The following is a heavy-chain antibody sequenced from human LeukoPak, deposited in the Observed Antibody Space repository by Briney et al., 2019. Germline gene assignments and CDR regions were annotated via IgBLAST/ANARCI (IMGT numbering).Heavy chain of an antibody. CDR3: ARGFCTGVTCTFDFEH. V-gene: IGHV1-2*02. Sequence: GASVKVSCKASGYTFSDNYMHWVRQAPGQGLEWMGWINPNNGGTKYAQKFQGRVTMTRDTSISTVYMDLSRLKSDDTAVYYCARGFCTGVTCTFDFEHWGQGTLVTVSS. J-gene: IGHJ4*02. CDR1: GYTFSDNY. CDR2: INPNNGGT. D-gene: IGHD2-8*02.